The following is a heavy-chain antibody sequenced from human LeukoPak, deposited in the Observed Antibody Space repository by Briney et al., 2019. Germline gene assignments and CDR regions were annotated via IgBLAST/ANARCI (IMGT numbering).Heavy chain of an antibody. Sequence: SVKVSCKASGGTFSSYAISWVRQAPGQGLEWMGGIIPIFGTANYAQKFQGRVTITADESTSTAYMELSSLRSEDTAVYYCARDGVAQRIAAAALYYYYYMDVWGKGTTVTVSS. J-gene: IGHJ6*03. V-gene: IGHV1-69*13. CDR2: IIPIFGTA. D-gene: IGHD6-13*01. CDR1: GGTFSSYA. CDR3: ARDGVAQRIAAAALYYYYYMDV.